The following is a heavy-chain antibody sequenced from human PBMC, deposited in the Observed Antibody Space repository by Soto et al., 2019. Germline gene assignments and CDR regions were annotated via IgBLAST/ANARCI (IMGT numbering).Heavy chain of an antibody. CDR1: GFTFSSYA. CDR2: ISRTGGNT. D-gene: IGHD1-1*01. CDR3: AKDPLYNWHDEVSYYYYMDV. V-gene: IGHV3-23*01. Sequence: EVELSESGGGLGQPGGSLRLSCAASGFTFSSYAMNWVRQAPGKGLEWVSAISRTGGNTYYADSLKGRFTSSRDNSKNTLYLQMNSLRAEDTAVYYCAKDPLYNWHDEVSYYYYMDVWGKGTTVTVSS. J-gene: IGHJ6*03.